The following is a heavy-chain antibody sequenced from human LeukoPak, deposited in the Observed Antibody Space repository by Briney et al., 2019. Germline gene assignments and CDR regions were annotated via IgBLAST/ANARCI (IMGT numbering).Heavy chain of an antibody. CDR1: GFTFSSYS. CDR2: ISSSSSYI. CDR3: ARVTPGAVNFDY. J-gene: IGHJ4*02. V-gene: IGHV3-21*01. Sequence: PGGSLRLSCAASGFTFSSYSMNWVRQAPGKGLEWVSSISSSSSYIYYADSVKGRFTISRDNAKSSLYLQMNNLSDEDTAVYFCARVTPGAVNFDYWGQGTLVTVSS. D-gene: IGHD1-26*01.